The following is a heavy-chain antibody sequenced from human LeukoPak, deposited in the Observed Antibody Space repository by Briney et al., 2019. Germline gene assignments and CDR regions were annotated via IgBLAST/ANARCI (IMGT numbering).Heavy chain of an antibody. CDR1: GFTFSSYE. CDR3: ASLTGTTWVIDY. CDR2: ISSSGSTI. J-gene: IGHJ4*02. Sequence: PGGSLRLSCAASGFTFSSYEMNWVRQAPGKGLEWVSYISSSGSTIYYADSVKGRFTISRDNAKNSLYLQMDSLRAEDTAVYYCASLTGTTWVIDYWGQGTLVTVSS. V-gene: IGHV3-48*03. D-gene: IGHD1-20*01.